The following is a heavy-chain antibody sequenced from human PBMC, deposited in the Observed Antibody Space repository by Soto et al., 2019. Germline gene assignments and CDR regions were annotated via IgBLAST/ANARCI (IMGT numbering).Heavy chain of an antibody. CDR1: GFTFTNSW. J-gene: IGHJ4*02. CDR2: IKPDGSAK. V-gene: IGHV3-7*01. D-gene: IGHD4-4*01. Sequence: GWSLRLSCAASGFTFTNSWMTWVRQAPGKGLEWVANIKPDGSAKNYVDSMKGRIAISRDNAKNSLYLQMNSLRVEDTAMYYRVRDSHYDTYLYCGQGTRVTVSA. CDR3: VRDSHYDTYLY.